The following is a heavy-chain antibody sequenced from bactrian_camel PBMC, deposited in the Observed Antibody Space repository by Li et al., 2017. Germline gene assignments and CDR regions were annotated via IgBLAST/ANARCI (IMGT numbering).Heavy chain of an antibody. CDR3: AAGLGTIRRWPRPRY. D-gene: IGHD7*01. V-gene: IGHV3-2*01. CDR1: GFTFSTFSSTYY. Sequence: HVQLVESGGDLVQPGGSLTLSCAASGFTFSTFSSTYYMNWVRTAPGKGLEWVASIYTGGRYTYYADSVQGRFTISRDNAKNTVHLQMNSLKPEDTAMYYCAAGLGTIRRWPRPRYWGQGTQVTVS. J-gene: IGHJ4*01. CDR2: IYTGGRYT.